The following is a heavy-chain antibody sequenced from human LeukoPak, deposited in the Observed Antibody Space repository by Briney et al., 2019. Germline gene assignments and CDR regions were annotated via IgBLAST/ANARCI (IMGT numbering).Heavy chain of an antibody. CDR2: IYSGGST. J-gene: IGHJ4*02. CDR1: GFTVSSNY. D-gene: IGHD6-19*01. Sequence: PGGSLRLSCAASGFTVSSNYMSWVRQAPGKGLEWVSVIYSGGSTYYADSVKGRFTISRDNSKNTLYLQMNSLRAEDTAVYYCARDDYSSGHEDWGQGTLVTVSS. V-gene: IGHV3-66*01. CDR3: ARDDYSSGHED.